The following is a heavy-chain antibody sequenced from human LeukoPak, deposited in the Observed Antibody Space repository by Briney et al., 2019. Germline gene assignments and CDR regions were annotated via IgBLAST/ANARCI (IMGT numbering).Heavy chain of an antibody. J-gene: IGHJ6*03. Sequence: ASVKVSCKASGYSFTGYYMHWVRQAPGQGLEWMGWINPNSGGTNYAQKFQGRVTMTRDTSISTAYMELSRLRSDDTAVYYCASCSSTSCYHPRRYYYYYYMDVWGKGTTVTVSS. V-gene: IGHV1-2*02. D-gene: IGHD2-2*01. CDR2: INPNSGGT. CDR3: ASCSSTSCYHPRRYYYYYYMDV. CDR1: GYSFTGYY.